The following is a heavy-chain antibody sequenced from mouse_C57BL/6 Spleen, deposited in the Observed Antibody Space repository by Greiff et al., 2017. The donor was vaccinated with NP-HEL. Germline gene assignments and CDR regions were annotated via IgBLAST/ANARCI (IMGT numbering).Heavy chain of an antibody. Sequence: EVQLQESGGGLVKPGGSLKLSCAASGFTFSSYAMSWVRQTPEKRLEWVATISDGGSYTYYPDNVKGRFTISRDNAKNNLYLQMSHLKSEDTAMYYWARERDRFAYWGQGTLVTVSA. CDR1: GFTFSSYA. V-gene: IGHV5-4*01. J-gene: IGHJ3*01. CDR2: ISDGGSYT. CDR3: ARERDRFAY. D-gene: IGHD3-3*01.